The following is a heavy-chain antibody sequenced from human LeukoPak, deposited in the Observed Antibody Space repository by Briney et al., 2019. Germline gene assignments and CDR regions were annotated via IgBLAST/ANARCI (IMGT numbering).Heavy chain of an antibody. CDR3: LTQYYSDTISYFAN. D-gene: IGHD3-22*01. J-gene: IGHJ4*02. CDR2: IYYSGST. V-gene: IGHV4-59*12. CDR1: GGSISSYY. Sequence: SETLSLTCTVSGGSISSYYWSWIRQPPGKGLEWIGYIYYSGSTNYNPSLKSRVTISVDTSKNQFSLKLSSVTAADTAVYYCLTQYYSDTISYFANWGQGTLVTVSS.